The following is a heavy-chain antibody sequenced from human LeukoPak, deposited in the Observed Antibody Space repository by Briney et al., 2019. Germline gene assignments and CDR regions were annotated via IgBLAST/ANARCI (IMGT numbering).Heavy chain of an antibody. J-gene: IGHJ3*02. V-gene: IGHV3-20*04. CDR3: ARERAGYSSSWYGNAFDI. CDR1: GFTFDDYG. D-gene: IGHD6-13*01. Sequence: GGSLRLSCAASGFTFDDYGMSWVRQAPGKGLEWVSGINWNGGSTGYADSVKGRFTISRDNAKNSLYLQMNSLRAEDTALYYCARERAGYSSSWYGNAFDIWGQGTMVTVSS. CDR2: INWNGGST.